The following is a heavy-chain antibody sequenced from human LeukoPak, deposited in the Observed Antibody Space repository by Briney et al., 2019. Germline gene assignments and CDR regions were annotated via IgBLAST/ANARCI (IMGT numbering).Heavy chain of an antibody. CDR2: ISSSSTYT. V-gene: IGHV3-11*05. CDR3: ARDLKGSAWYVDY. J-gene: IGHJ4*02. D-gene: IGHD6-19*01. Sequence: KPGWSLTLSCAAPDFSFGECYMSLIRQPRGKGMDWLSYISSSSTYTNYADSVKGRFTISRDNAKNSLYLQMNSLRAEDTAVYYCARDLKGSAWYVDYWGQGTLVTVSS. CDR1: DFSFGECY.